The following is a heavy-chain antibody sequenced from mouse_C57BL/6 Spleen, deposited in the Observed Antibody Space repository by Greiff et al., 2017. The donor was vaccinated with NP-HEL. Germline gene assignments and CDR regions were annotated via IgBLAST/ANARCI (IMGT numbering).Heavy chain of an antibody. V-gene: IGHV1-69*01. D-gene: IGHD1-1*01. CDR3: ASGYYGSSARVWYFDV. CDR1: GYTFTSYW. J-gene: IGHJ1*03. Sequence: QVQLQQPGAELVMPGASVKLSCKASGYTFTSYWMHWVKQRPGQGLEWIGEIDPSDSYTNYNQKFKGKSTLTVDKSSSTAYMQLSSLTAEDSAVDYCASGYYGSSARVWYFDVWGTGTTVTVSS. CDR2: IDPSDSYT.